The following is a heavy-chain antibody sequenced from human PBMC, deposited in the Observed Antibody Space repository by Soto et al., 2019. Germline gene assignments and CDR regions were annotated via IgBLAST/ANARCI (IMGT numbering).Heavy chain of an antibody. Sequence: QVQLVESGGGVVQPGTSLRLSCAASGYTFRSHGIHWVRQAPGKGLEWVALISYNGSNTYYADSVKGRFTITRDKSKNTVCLKMKSLSVDDTAVYSCANPILRFFDWLSHVDYRGHGTLVPVSP. V-gene: IGHV3-30-3*01. CDR1: GYTFRSHG. J-gene: IGHJ4*01. CDR3: ANPILRFFDWLSHVDY. D-gene: IGHD3-9*01. CDR2: ISYNGSNT.